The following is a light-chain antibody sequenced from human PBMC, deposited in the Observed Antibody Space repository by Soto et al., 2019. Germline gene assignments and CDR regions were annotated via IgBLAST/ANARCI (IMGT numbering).Light chain of an antibody. Sequence: DIQMTQSPSTLSASVGDRVTISCRASQSVGSWLAWYQQKPGKAPKFLIYDASTLESGVPSRFSGSGSGTEFTLTISSLQPDDFATYYCQQYDNYPLTFGGGTKVEI. J-gene: IGKJ4*01. CDR3: QQYDNYPLT. V-gene: IGKV1-5*01. CDR2: DAS. CDR1: QSVGSW.